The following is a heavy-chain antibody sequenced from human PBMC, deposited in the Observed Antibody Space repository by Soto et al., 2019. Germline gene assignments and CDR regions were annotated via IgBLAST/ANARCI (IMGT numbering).Heavy chain of an antibody. CDR1: GDSISRGGYY. CDR2: IYHSGST. D-gene: IGHD2-21*01. J-gene: IGHJ5*02. V-gene: IGHV4-31*03. CDR3: ARDGAGAYGLGWFDP. Sequence: QVQLQESGPGLVKPSQTLSLTCTVSGDSISRGGYYWNWLRQHPRKGLEWLGYIYHSGSTIYNQSLQSRVTISVDTSKNRLSLEVSNVTAADTAVYYCARDGAGAYGLGWFDPWGQGILGTVSS.